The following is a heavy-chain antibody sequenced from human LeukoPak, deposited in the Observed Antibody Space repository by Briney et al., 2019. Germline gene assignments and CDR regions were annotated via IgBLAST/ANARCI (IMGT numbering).Heavy chain of an antibody. CDR2: ISYDGSNK. V-gene: IGHV3-30-3*01. CDR3: ARSGRYFDWLLSPD. J-gene: IGHJ4*02. CDR1: GLTFSPHA. Sequence: PGGSLTLSCALSGLTFSPHAVHCVRQAPGKGVEGVAVISYDGSNKYYADSVKGRFTISRDNSKNTLYLQMNSLRTEDTAVYYCARSGRYFDWLLSPDWGQGTLVTVSS. D-gene: IGHD3-9*01.